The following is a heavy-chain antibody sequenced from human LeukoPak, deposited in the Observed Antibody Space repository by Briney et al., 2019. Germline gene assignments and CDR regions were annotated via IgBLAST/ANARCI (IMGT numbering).Heavy chain of an antibody. CDR3: ARDRSYYDFWSGSRVYYYYGMDV. V-gene: IGHV4-59*01. Sequence: SETLSLTCAVYGGSFSGYYWSWIRQPPGKGLEWIGYIYYSGSTNYNPSLKSRVTISVDTSKNQFSLKLSSVTAADTAVYYCARDRSYYDFWSGSRVYYYYGMDVWGQGTTVTVSS. CDR2: IYYSGST. D-gene: IGHD3-3*01. CDR1: GGSFSGYY. J-gene: IGHJ6*02.